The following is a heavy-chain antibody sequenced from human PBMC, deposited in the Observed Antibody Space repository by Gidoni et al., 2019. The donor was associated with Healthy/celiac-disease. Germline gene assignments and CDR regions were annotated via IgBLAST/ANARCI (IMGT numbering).Heavy chain of an antibody. V-gene: IGHV3-23*01. Sequence: EVQLLESGGGLVQPGGSLRLSCAASGFTFSSYAMSWVRQAPGKGLEWVSAISGSGGSTYYADSVKGRFTISRDNSKNTLYLQMNSLRAEDTAVYYCAKDELRFLEWLSREAAFDIWGQGTMVTVSS. CDR3: AKDELRFLEWLSREAAFDI. CDR1: GFTFSSYA. J-gene: IGHJ3*02. D-gene: IGHD3-3*01. CDR2: ISGSGGST.